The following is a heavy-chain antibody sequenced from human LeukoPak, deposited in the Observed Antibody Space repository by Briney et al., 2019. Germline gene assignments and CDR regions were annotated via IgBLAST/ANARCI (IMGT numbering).Heavy chain of an antibody. D-gene: IGHD2-15*01. CDR3: AKDRGYCSGVNCYRFDY. Sequence: GGSLRLSCAASGFTFSNYAMSWVRQAPGKGLEWVSAISGSGGSTYFADSVKGRFTISRDNSNNTLYLQMNSLRAEDTAVYYCAKDRGYCSGVNCYRFDYWGQGTLVTVSS. CDR1: GFTFSNYA. CDR2: ISGSGGST. J-gene: IGHJ4*02. V-gene: IGHV3-23*01.